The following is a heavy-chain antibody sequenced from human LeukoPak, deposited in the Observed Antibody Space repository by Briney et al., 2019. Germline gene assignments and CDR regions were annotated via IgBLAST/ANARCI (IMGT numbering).Heavy chain of an antibody. CDR1: GFTLSSHG. CDR3: ARDLSFGSLDF. CDR2: IWYDGTRE. V-gene: IGHV3-33*01. J-gene: IGHJ4*02. Sequence: GGSLRLSCVASGFTLSSHGMHWVRRAPGKGLEWVALIWYDGTRENYADSVKGRFTISRDLSKNTLNLQMNSLRVDDTAVFYCARDLSFGSLDFRGQGTLVTVSS. D-gene: IGHD1-26*01.